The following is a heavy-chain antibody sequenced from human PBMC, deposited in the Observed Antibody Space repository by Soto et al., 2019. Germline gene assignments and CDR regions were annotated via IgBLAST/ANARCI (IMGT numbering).Heavy chain of an antibody. CDR3: ARTRSAWSDFHYYSLDV. CDR1: GYTFTGYY. V-gene: IGHV1-2*02. CDR2: INPETGAT. J-gene: IGHJ6*02. D-gene: IGHD1-26*01. Sequence: ASVKVSCKASGYTFTGYYVHWVREAPGQGLEWMGWINPETGATSYAQKFQGRVTLSRDTSINTAYLELSSLRFDDTAVYYCARTRSAWSDFHYYSLDVWGQGTTVTVSS.